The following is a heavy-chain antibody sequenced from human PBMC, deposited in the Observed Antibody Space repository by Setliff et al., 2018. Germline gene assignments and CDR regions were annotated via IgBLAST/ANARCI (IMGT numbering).Heavy chain of an antibody. CDR2: IYYSGST. Sequence: PSETLSLTCTVSGDSISSSSYYWGWIRQPPGKGLEWIGSIYYSGSTYYSPSLKSRVTISVDTSKNQFSLKLSSVTAADTAVYYCARGGTYRYFDYWGQGTLVTVSS. CDR1: GDSISSSSYY. J-gene: IGHJ4*02. CDR3: ARGGTYRYFDY. V-gene: IGHV4-39*01.